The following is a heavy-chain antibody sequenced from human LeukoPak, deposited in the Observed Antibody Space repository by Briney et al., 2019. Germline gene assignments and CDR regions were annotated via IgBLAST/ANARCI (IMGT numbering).Heavy chain of an antibody. D-gene: IGHD2-15*01. Sequence: PGESLRLSCVDSECTISSYWMHWVRKAPGEGQGWVSRINTDWSTRDYSDSVKGRFTTSRDNAKSTLYLQMCSLRAENTAVYYCARGLAGGRDKWGRGTLVTVSS. J-gene: IGHJ4*02. V-gene: IGHV3-74*01. CDR3: ARGLAGGRDK. CDR1: ECTISSYW. CDR2: INTDWSTR.